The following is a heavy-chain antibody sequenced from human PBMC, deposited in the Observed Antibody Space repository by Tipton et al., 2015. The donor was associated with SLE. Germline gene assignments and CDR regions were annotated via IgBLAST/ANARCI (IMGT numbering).Heavy chain of an antibody. CDR3: ASLASFCGGDCYSWAEYFPH. CDR1: SSSSYY. Sequence: SSSSYYWGWIRQPPGKGLEWVANINQDGRKTDYFASAKGRFTISRDTATNSVFLQMNDLRVEDTAVYYCASLASFCGGDCYSWAEYFPHWGQGTLVTVSS. J-gene: IGHJ1*01. D-gene: IGHD2-21*01. V-gene: IGHV3-7*01. CDR2: INQDGRKT.